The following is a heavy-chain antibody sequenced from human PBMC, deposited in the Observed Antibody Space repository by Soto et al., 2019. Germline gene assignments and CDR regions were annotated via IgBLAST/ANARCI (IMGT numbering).Heavy chain of an antibody. CDR1: GFSLNTSGVG. D-gene: IGHD4-17*01. CDR3: ARTDYGDAPGY. V-gene: IGHV2-5*02. J-gene: IGHJ4*02. Sequence: QITLKESGPTLVKPTQTLTLTCTFSGFSLNTSGVGVGWIRQPPGKALEWLALIYWDDDKRYSPSLKSRLTITKDTSKNQVVLTMTNMDPVDTATYYCARTDYGDAPGYWGQGTLVTVSS. CDR2: IYWDDDK.